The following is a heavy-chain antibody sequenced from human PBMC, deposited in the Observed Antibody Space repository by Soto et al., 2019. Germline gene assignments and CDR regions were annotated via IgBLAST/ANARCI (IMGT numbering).Heavy chain of an antibody. Sequence: PSETLSLTCAVYGGSFSGYYWSWIRQPPGKGLEWIGEINHSGSTNYNPSLKSRVTISVDTSKNQFSLKLSSVTAADTAVYYCERRRAAVGSYYYYYYGMDVWGQGTTVTVSS. D-gene: IGHD6-13*01. CDR3: ERRRAAVGSYYYYYYGMDV. V-gene: IGHV4-34*01. CDR1: GGSFSGYY. J-gene: IGHJ6*02. CDR2: INHSGST.